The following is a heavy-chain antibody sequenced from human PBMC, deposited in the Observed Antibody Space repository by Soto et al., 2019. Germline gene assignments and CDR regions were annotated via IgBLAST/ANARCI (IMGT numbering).Heavy chain of an antibody. J-gene: IGHJ6*03. CDR1: GGCVSRYY. CDR3: ARGLPLYGNFWNGHYYID. Sequence: PSATLSLACAVSGGCVSRYYWSWIRQSPGKGLECIGAINHSGGTNYHPYLKSRVTIAGDTSRSQFSLRLSAVTAADTAVYYCARGLPLYGNFWNGHYYID. CDR2: INHSGGT. V-gene: IGHV4-34*01. D-gene: IGHD1-1*01.